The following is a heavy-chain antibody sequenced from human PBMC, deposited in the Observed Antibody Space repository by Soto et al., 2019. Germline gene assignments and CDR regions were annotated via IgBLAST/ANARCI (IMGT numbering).Heavy chain of an antibody. CDR2: INHSGST. J-gene: IGHJ4*02. Sequence: PSETLSLTCAVYGGSFSGYYWSWIRQPPGKGLEWIGEINHSGSTNYNPSLKSRVTISVDTSKNQFSLKLSSVTAADTAVYYCASGIYSSGWYFGYWGQGTLVTVSS. V-gene: IGHV4-34*01. CDR3: ASGIYSSGWYFGY. D-gene: IGHD6-19*01. CDR1: GGSFSGYY.